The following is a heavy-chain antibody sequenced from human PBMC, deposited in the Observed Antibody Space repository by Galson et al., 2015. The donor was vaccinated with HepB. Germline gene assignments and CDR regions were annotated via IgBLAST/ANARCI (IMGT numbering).Heavy chain of an antibody. Sequence: SVKVSCKASGGTFSSYAISWVRQAPGQGLEWMGRIIPILGIANYAQKFQGRVTITADKSTSTAYMELSSLRSEDTAVYYCARERRYCTNGVCTSPVDYWGQGTLVTVSS. J-gene: IGHJ4*02. D-gene: IGHD2-8*01. CDR2: IIPILGIA. CDR3: ARERRYCTNGVCTSPVDY. CDR1: GGTFSSYA. V-gene: IGHV1-69*04.